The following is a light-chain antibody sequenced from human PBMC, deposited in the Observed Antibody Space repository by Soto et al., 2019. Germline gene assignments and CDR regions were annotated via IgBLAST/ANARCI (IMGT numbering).Light chain of an antibody. CDR3: QQYHSYSGLT. CDR1: QGIRND. J-gene: IGKJ4*01. Sequence: QRAQSGSCVSPGVGRIVTITCRASQGIRNDLGWYQQKPGKAPKLLIYDASSLESGVPSRFSGSGSGTEFTLTIRSLQPDDFATYSCQQYHSYSGLTFGGGTKVDIK. V-gene: IGKV1-17*01. CDR2: DAS.